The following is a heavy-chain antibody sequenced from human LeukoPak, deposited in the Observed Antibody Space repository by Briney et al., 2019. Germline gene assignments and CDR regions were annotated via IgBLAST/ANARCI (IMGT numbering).Heavy chain of an antibody. V-gene: IGHV4-59*01. D-gene: IGHD3-10*01. CDR2: IYYSGST. J-gene: IGHJ3*02. CDR3: ARDLRGAFDI. CDR1: GGSISSYY. Sequence: SETLSLTCTVSGGSISSYYWSWIRQPPGKGLEWIGYIYYSGSTNYNPSLKSRVTISVDTSKNQFSLKLSSVTAADTAVYYCARDLRGAFDIWGQGTMVTVSS.